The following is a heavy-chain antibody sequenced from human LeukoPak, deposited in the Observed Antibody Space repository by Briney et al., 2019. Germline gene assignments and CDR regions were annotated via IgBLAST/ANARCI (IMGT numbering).Heavy chain of an antibody. Sequence: SETLSLTCTVSGGSISSSSYYWGWIRQPPGKGLEWIGSIYYSGSTYQNPALKSRVTISVDTSKNQFSLKLSSVTAADTAVYYCARHRGDSPPYYYYYMDVWGKGTTVTISS. J-gene: IGHJ6*03. CDR3: ARHRGDSPPYYYYYMDV. CDR1: GGSISSSSYY. D-gene: IGHD4-17*01. V-gene: IGHV4-39*01. CDR2: IYYSGST.